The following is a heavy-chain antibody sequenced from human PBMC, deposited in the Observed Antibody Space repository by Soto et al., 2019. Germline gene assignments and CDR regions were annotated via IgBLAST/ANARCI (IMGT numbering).Heavy chain of an antibody. Sequence: QVQLVQSGAEVKKPGASVKVSCKASGYTFTSYGISWVRQAPGQGLEWMGWISAYNGNTNYAQKLQGRVTMTTDTATSEAYRERRRVRSDDPDMYYCAGDGHGVEWAYSGYDFDYWGPGALVTASS. D-gene: IGHD5-12*01. CDR1: GYTFTSYG. V-gene: IGHV1-18*01. CDR3: AGDGHGVEWAYSGYDFDY. CDR2: ISAYNGNT. J-gene: IGHJ4*02.